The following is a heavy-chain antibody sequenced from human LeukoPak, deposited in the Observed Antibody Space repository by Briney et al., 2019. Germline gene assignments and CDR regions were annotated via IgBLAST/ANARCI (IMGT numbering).Heavy chain of an antibody. CDR1: GYTFTGYY. D-gene: IGHD3-22*01. CDR3: ARWDYYDSSGYYQP. V-gene: IGHV1-2*02. J-gene: IGHJ5*02. Sequence: GASVKVSCKASGYTFTGYYMHWVRQAPGQGLEWMGWINPNSGGTNYAQKFQGRVTMTRDTSISTAYMELSRLRFDDTAVYYCARWDYYDSSGYYQPWGQGTLVTVSS. CDR2: INPNSGGT.